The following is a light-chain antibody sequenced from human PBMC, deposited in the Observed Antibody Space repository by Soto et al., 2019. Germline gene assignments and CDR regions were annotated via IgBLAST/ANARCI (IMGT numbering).Light chain of an antibody. CDR3: QQSYSAPLT. V-gene: IGKV1-39*01. CDR1: QSISSY. J-gene: IGKJ4*01. Sequence: IQMTQSPSSLSSSVGERVTIACRASQSISSYLNWYQQKPGKAPKLLIYAASSLQSGVPSRFSGSGSGTDFTLTISSLQPEDFATYYCQQSYSAPLTFGGGTKVDIK. CDR2: AAS.